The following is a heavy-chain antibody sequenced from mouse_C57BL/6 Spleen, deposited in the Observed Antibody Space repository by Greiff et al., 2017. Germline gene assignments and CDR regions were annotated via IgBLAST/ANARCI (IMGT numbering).Heavy chain of an antibody. J-gene: IGHJ3*01. CDR3: ARELAPWFAY. CDR1: GYTFTSYW. V-gene: IGHV1-64*01. CDR2: IHPNSGST. Sequence: VQLQQSGPELVKPGASVKLSCKASGYTFTSYWMHWVKQRPGQGLEWIGMIHPNSGSTNYNEKFKSKATLTVDKSSSTAYMQLSSLTSEDSAVYYCARELAPWFAYWGQGTLVTVSA. D-gene: IGHD4-1*01.